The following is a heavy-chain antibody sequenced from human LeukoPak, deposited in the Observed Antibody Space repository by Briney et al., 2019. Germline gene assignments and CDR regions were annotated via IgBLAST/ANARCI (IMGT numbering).Heavy chain of an antibody. CDR3: ARVVVAAPTYYYYYMDV. V-gene: IGHV5-51*01. J-gene: IGHJ6*03. CDR1: GYSFTSYW. D-gene: IGHD2-15*01. Sequence: GESLKISCKGSGYSFTSYWIGWVRPMPGKGLEWMGIIYPGDSDTRYSPSFQGQATISADKSISTAYLQWSSLKASDTAMYYCARVVVAAPTYYYYYMDVWGKGTTVTISS. CDR2: IYPGDSDT.